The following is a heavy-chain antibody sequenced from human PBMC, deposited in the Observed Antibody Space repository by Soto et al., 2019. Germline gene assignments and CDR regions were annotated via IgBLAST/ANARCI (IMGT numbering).Heavy chain of an antibody. V-gene: IGHV1-18*04. CDR2: ISAYNGNT. CDR1: GYTFTSYG. J-gene: IGHJ4*02. CDR3: ARVRKYDSSGYYLSPLDY. Sequence: SCKASGYTFTSYGISWVRQAPGQGLEWMGWISAYNGNTNYAQKLQGRVTMTTDTSTSTAYMELRSLRSDDTAVYYCARVRKYDSSGYYLSPLDYWGQGTLVTVSS. D-gene: IGHD3-22*01.